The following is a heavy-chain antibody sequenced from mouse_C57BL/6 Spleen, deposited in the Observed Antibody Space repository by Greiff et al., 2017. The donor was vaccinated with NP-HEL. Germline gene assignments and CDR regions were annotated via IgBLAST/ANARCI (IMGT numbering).Heavy chain of an antibody. CDR3: AKSDGYSYYFDY. D-gene: IGHD2-3*01. J-gene: IGHJ2*01. CDR1: GFSLTSYG. CDR2: IWSGGST. Sequence: QVQLKESGPGLVQPSQSLSITCTVSGFSLTSYGVHWVRQPPGKGLEWLGVIWSGGSTDYNAAFISRLSISKDNSKSQVFFKMNSLQADDTAIYYCAKSDGYSYYFDYWGQGTTLTVSS. V-gene: IGHV2-4*01.